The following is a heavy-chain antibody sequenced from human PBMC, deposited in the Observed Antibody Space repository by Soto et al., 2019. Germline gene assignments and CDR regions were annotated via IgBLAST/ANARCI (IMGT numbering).Heavy chain of an antibody. CDR2: IYSGGST. CDR3: ARVALGSSSWYERWWVDY. V-gene: IGHV3-53*01. D-gene: IGHD6-13*01. J-gene: IGHJ4*02. Sequence: GGSLRLSCAASGFTVSSNYMSWVRQAPGKGLEWVSVIYSGGSTYYADSVKGRFTISRDNSKNTLYLQMNSLRAEDTAVYYCARVALGSSSWYERWWVDYWGQGTLVTVSS. CDR1: GFTVSSNY.